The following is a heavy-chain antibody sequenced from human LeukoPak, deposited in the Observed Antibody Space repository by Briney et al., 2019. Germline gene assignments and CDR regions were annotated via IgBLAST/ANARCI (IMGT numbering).Heavy chain of an antibody. CDR3: AKSKSPYPMDYIFDF. Sequence: GGSLRLSCAASGFTFSSYWMSWVRQAPGKGLEWVAVISNDGSITKYGDSVRGRFTISRDNSKNTLYVQMNSLRTDDAAVYYCAKSKSPYPMDYIFDFWGQGTRVTVSS. J-gene: IGHJ4*02. D-gene: IGHD4-11*01. V-gene: IGHV3-30*18. CDR1: GFTFSSYW. CDR2: ISNDGSIT.